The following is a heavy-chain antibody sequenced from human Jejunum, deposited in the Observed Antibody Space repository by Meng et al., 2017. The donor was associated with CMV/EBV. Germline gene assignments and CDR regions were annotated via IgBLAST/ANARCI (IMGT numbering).Heavy chain of an antibody. CDR1: EFRLTSYG. Sequence: SEFRLTSYGMHWARQAPGGGVVWVSRIKGDGRRTNYADAVKGRLPISRDNAMTTLYLQMNSRRVEDTAVYYCARGATGGSYRFDFWGHGTLVTVSS. V-gene: IGHV3-74*01. D-gene: IGHD1-26*01. CDR3: ARGATGGSYRFDF. J-gene: IGHJ4*01. CDR2: IKGDGRRT.